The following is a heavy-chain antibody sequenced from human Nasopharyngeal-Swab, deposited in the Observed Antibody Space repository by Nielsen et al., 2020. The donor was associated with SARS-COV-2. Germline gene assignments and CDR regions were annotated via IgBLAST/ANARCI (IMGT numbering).Heavy chain of an antibody. CDR1: GFTFSSYG. V-gene: IGHV3-30*18. Sequence: GESLRLSCAASGFTFSSYGMHWVRQAPGKGLEWVAVISYDGSNKYYADSVKGRFTISRDNSKNTLYLQMNSLRAEDTAVYYCAKEDLDYWGQGTLVTVSS. CDR2: ISYDGSNK. CDR3: AKEDLDY. J-gene: IGHJ4*02.